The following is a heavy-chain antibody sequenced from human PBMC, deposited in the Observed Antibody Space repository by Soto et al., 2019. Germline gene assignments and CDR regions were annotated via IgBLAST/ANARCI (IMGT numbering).Heavy chain of an antibody. J-gene: IGHJ4*02. Sequence: VQLVESGGGVVQPGRSLRLSCAASGFTFSDYAMHWVRRAPGKGLEWVAVVSHDGRNTHYADSVKGRFTITRDSSKNTVSLEMTSLRAEDTAVYYCAKGGRQWLVTSDFNYWGQGALVTVSS. CDR2: VSHDGRNT. CDR3: AKGGRQWLVTSDFNY. D-gene: IGHD6-19*01. CDR1: GFTFSDYA. V-gene: IGHV3-30*18.